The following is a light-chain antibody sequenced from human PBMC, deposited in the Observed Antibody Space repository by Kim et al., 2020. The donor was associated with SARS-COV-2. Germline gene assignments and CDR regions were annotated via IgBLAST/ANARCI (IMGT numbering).Light chain of an antibody. J-gene: IGLJ2*01. V-gene: IGLV3-19*01. Sequence: SSELTQDPAVSVALGQTVRITCQGDSLRTYYASWYQQKPGQAPVLVIHGKNNRPSGIPDRFSGSSSGNTASLTITGAQAEDEADYYCKSRDSSGNLLVFG. CDR1: SLRTYY. CDR3: KSRDSSGNLLV. CDR2: GKN.